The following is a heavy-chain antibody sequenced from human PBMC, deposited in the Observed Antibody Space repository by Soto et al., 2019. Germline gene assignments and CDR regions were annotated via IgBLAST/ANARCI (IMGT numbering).Heavy chain of an antibody. CDR1: GFPFSSYG. Sequence: GGSLRLSCAASGFPFSSYGMHWVRQAPGKGLEWVAVMSYDGSNKYYADSVKGRFTISRDNSKNTLYLQMNSLRAEDTAVYYCAKDGALLEWLYYMDVWGKGTTVTVSS. CDR2: MSYDGSNK. V-gene: IGHV3-30*18. D-gene: IGHD3-3*01. J-gene: IGHJ6*03. CDR3: AKDGALLEWLYYMDV.